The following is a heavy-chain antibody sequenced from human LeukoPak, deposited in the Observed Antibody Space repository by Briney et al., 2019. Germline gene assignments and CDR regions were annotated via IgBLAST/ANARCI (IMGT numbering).Heavy chain of an antibody. Sequence: SETLFLTCTVSGASISSYFWTWIRQSPGKGLEWIGYISNIGSTNYNPSLKSRVTISGDTSKNQFSPKLRTVTAADTAVYYCTRDRSALDTWGQGTMVTVSS. CDR2: ISNIGST. CDR3: TRDRSALDT. V-gene: IGHV4-59*01. CDR1: GASISSYF. J-gene: IGHJ3*02.